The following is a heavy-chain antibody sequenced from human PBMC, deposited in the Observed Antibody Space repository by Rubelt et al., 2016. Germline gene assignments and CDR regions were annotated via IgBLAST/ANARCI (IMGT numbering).Heavy chain of an antibody. CDR2: IYISGGTT. CDR1: GFTFGDFS. D-gene: IGHD2-21*02. CDR3: ARRAAFCRANCYSSDY. V-gene: IGHV3-48*02. Sequence: EVQLVESGGVVVQPGGSLRLSCVGSGFTFGDFSMNWVRQAPGKGLESISYIYISGGTTFYADSVKGRFTVSRDNAQNTVYLQMNSLRDEDTAVYYCARRAAFCRANCYSSDYWGQGTLVTVSS. J-gene: IGHJ4*02.